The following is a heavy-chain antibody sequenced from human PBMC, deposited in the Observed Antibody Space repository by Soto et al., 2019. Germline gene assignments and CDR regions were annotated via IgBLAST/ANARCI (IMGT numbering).Heavy chain of an antibody. V-gene: IGHV1-18*01. CDR3: ARDLPVRLEIVVVPAAIEGDAFDI. CDR1: GYTFTSYG. Sequence: ASVKVSCKASGYTFTSYGISWVRQAPGQGLEWMGWISAYNVNTNYAQKLQGIVTMTTDTSTSTAYMELRSLRSDDTAVYYCARDLPVRLEIVVVPAAIEGDAFDIWGQGTMVTVSS. CDR2: ISAYNVNT. D-gene: IGHD2-2*03. J-gene: IGHJ3*02.